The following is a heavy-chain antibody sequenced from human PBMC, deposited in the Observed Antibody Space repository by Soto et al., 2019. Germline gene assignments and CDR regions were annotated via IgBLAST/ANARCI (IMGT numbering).Heavy chain of an antibody. Sequence: GDSLTISCKGSGYSFTSYWISWVRQMPGKGLEWMGRIDPSDSYTNYSPSFQGHVTISADKSISTAYLQWSSLKASDTAMYYCERYGCSSAYYYGMDVWGQGTTVTGS. D-gene: IGHD3-10*01. V-gene: IGHV5-10-1*01. J-gene: IGHJ6*02. CDR3: ERYGCSSAYYYGMDV. CDR1: GYSFTSYW. CDR2: IDPSDSYT.